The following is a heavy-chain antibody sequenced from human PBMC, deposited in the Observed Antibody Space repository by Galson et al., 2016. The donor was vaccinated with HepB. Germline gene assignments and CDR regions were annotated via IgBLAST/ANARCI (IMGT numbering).Heavy chain of an antibody. V-gene: IGHV3-43*01. D-gene: IGHD2-2*01. Sequence: SLRLSCAASGFNFDDYNMHWVRQPPGKGLEWVSLISWDGYTTYYADSVKGRFTISRDNNKDSHSLQINTLNTEATALYYCAKVLFSYARSAARPDAWGQGTLVTVSS. CDR3: AKVLFSYARSAARPDA. CDR2: ISWDGYTT. CDR1: GFNFDDYN. J-gene: IGHJ5*02.